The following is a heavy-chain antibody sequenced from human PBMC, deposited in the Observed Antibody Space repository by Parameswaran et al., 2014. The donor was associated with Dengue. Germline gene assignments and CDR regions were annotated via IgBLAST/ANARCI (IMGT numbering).Heavy chain of an antibody. CDR1: SNA. Sequence: SNARWIRQPPGKGLEWVSAISGSGGSTYYADSVKGRFTISRDDSKNTLYLQMNSLRAEDTAVYYCAKARYSAVADFFDYWGQGTLVTVSS. V-gene: IGHV3-23*01. CDR2: ISGSGGST. J-gene: IGHJ4*02. CDR3: AKARYSAVADFFDY. D-gene: IGHD6-19*01.